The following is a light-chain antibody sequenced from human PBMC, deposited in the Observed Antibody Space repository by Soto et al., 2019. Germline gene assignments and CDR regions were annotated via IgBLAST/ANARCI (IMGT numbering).Light chain of an antibody. Sequence: DIQMTQSPSFMSASVGDRVTVTCRAIPHINRWLAWYQQKPGEAPKLLIYTTSTLASGVPSRFSGSGSGTDFTLTISSRQPEDCATYYCQQANAFPIAFGQGKRLEIK. CDR1: PHINRW. CDR2: TTS. CDR3: QQANAFPIA. J-gene: IGKJ5*01. V-gene: IGKV1-12*01.